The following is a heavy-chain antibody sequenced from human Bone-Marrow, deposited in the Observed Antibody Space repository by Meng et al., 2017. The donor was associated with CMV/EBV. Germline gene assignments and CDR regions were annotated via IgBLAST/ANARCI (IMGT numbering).Heavy chain of an antibody. D-gene: IGHD6-6*01. J-gene: IGHJ3*02. V-gene: IGHV1-18*01. Sequence: ASVKVSCKASGYTFTSYGISWVRQAPGQGLEWMGWISAYNGNTNYAQKLQGRVTMTTDTSTSTAYMELRSLRSDDTAVYYCAMIAARRRPMDNDAFEIWGQGTMVTVSS. CDR1: GYTFTSYG. CDR2: ISAYNGNT. CDR3: AMIAARRRPMDNDAFEI.